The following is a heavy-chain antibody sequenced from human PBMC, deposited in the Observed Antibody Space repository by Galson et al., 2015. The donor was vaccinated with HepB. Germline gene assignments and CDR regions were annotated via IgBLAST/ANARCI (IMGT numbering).Heavy chain of an antibody. CDR1: GFSLSNTRMG. CDR2: IFSIDEK. V-gene: IGHV2-26*01. D-gene: IGHD5-24*01. Sequence: PALVKPTQTLTLTCTVSGFSLSNTRMGVSWIRQPPGKALEWLAHIFSIDEKSYSTSLKSRLTISKDTSKSQVVLTMTNMDPVDTATYFCARIDRDGLFDYWGQGTLVTVSS. J-gene: IGHJ4*02. CDR3: ARIDRDGLFDY.